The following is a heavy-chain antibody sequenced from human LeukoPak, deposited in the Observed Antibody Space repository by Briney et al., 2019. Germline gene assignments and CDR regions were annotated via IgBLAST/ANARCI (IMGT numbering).Heavy chain of an antibody. CDR2: ISAYNGNT. CDR3: ARLGLIVATTYGGMDY. J-gene: IGHJ4*02. V-gene: IGHV1-18*01. Sequence: GASVKVSCKASGYTFTSYGISWVRQAPGQGLEWMGWISAYNGNTNYAQKLQGRVTMTTDTSTSTAYMELRSLRSDDTAVYYCARLGLIVATTYGGMDYWGQGTLVTVSS. D-gene: IGHD5-12*01. CDR1: GYTFTSYG.